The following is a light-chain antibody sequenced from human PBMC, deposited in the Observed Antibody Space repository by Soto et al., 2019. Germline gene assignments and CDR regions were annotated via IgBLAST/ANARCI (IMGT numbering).Light chain of an antibody. J-gene: IGKJ5*01. V-gene: IGKV3D-20*01. Sequence: EIVLTQSPATLSLSPGERATLSCGASQSVRSSYLAWYQQKPGLAPRLLIYATSSRATGIPDRFSGGGSGTDFTLTISRPEPEDFAVYYCQQYGTSPRSITFGQGTRLEIK. CDR2: ATS. CDR1: QSVRSSY. CDR3: QQYGTSPRSIT.